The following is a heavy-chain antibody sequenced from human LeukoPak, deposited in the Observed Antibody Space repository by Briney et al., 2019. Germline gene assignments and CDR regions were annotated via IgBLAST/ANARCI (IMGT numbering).Heavy chain of an antibody. CDR1: GFTFGNYA. V-gene: IGHV3-23*01. CDR3: AKKRDAFDI. Sequence: GGSLRLSCVASGFTFGNYAMGWLRQAPGRRPEWVSSLTDSGGTTYYVDSVKGRFAISRDNSKNTLYLHMNSLRADDTAVYYCAKKRDAFDIWSQGTVVTVSS. CDR2: LTDSGGTT. D-gene: IGHD5-24*01. J-gene: IGHJ3*02.